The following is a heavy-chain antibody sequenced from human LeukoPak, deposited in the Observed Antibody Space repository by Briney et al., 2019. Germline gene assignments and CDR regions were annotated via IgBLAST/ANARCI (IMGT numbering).Heavy chain of an antibody. CDR1: GASISSYY. CDR2: SYYSGSA. V-gene: IGHV4-59*01. D-gene: IGHD1-26*01. Sequence: PSETLSLTCSVSGASISSYYWSWIRQPPGKGLEFIGYSYYSGSATYHPSLKSRVTISLDTSKNQFSLRLSYVTAADTAVYYCARGGRSFVYYFDFWGQGALITVTS. CDR3: ARGGRSFVYYFDF. J-gene: IGHJ4*02.